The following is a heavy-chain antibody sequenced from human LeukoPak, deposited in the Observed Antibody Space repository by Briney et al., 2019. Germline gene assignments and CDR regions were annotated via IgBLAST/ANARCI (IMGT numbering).Heavy chain of an antibody. CDR3: ATGGIAAATAIDY. D-gene: IGHD6-13*01. Sequence: GRSLRLSCAASGFTFSSYAMHWVRQAPGKGLEWVAVISYDGSNKYYADSVKGRFTISRDNSKNTLYLQMNSLRAEDTAVYYCATGGIAAATAIDYWGQGTLVTVSS. J-gene: IGHJ4*02. CDR2: ISYDGSNK. V-gene: IGHV3-30*04. CDR1: GFTFSSYA.